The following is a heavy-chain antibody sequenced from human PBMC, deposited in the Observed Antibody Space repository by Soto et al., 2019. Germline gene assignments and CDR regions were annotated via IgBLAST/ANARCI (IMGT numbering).Heavy chain of an antibody. V-gene: IGHV3-30-3*01. CDR1: GFTFSSYA. J-gene: IGHJ5*02. CDR2: ISYDGSNK. D-gene: IGHD1-1*01. Sequence: QVQLVESGGGVVQPGRSLRLSCAASGFTFSSYAMHWVRQAPGKGLEWVAVISYDGSNKYYADSVKGRFTISRDNSKNTLYLQMNSLRAEDTAVYYCARGQGWNHNGFDPWGQGTLVTVSS. CDR3: ARGQGWNHNGFDP.